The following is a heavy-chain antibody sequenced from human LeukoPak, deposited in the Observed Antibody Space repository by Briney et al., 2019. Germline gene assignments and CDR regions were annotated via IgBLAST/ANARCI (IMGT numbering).Heavy chain of an antibody. D-gene: IGHD3-16*01. V-gene: IGHV3-30*04. CDR1: GFNFNSHG. Sequence: GGSLRLSCVVSGFNFNSHGVHWVRQAPGQGLEWVAVISKDGSDKYYADSVKGRFTISRDNSKNTLYLQMNSLRAEDTAVYYCARWGAEYGWFEYWGQGTLVTVSS. J-gene: IGHJ4*02. CDR3: ARWGAEYGWFEY. CDR2: ISKDGSDK.